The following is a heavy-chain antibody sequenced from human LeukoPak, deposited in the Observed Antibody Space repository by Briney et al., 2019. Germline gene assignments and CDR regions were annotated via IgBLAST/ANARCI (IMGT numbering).Heavy chain of an antibody. D-gene: IGHD6-19*01. CDR1: GFTFSRYS. J-gene: IGHJ6*02. CDR2: ISSSSSYI. Sequence: PGGSLRLSCAASGFTFSRYSMNWVRQAPGKGLEWVSSISSSSSYIYYADSVKGRFTISRDNAKNSLYLQMNSLRAEDTAVYYCARDRPSVAGTLYYGMDVWGQGTTVTVSS. V-gene: IGHV3-21*01. CDR3: ARDRPSVAGTLYYGMDV.